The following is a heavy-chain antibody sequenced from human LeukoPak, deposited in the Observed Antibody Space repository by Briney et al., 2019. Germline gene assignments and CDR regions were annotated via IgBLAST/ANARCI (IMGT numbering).Heavy chain of an antibody. CDR1: GFTFSTYW. Sequence: GGSLRLSCAASGFTFSTYWMSWVRQAPGKGLEWVGQIKEDGSEKHYGNSVKGRFTVSRDNAKNSVYLQMNGLRAEDTAVYYCARDSTGTVFDYWGQGTLVTVSS. V-gene: IGHV3-7*01. J-gene: IGHJ4*02. CDR3: ARDSTGTVFDY. D-gene: IGHD1-7*01. CDR2: IKEDGSEK.